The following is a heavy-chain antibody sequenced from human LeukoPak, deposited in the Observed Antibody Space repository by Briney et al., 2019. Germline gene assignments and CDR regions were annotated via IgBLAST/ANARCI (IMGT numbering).Heavy chain of an antibody. V-gene: IGHV3-21*01. CDR3: ARAPGYRSFLDY. J-gene: IGHJ4*02. D-gene: IGHD6-13*01. CDR2: ISSSSSYI. CDR1: GFTFSSYS. Sequence: GESLRLSCAASGFTFSSYSMNWVRQAPGKGLEWVSSISSSSSYIYYADSVKGRFTISRDNAKNSLYLQMNSLRAEDTAVYYCARAPGYRSFLDYWGQGTLVTVSS.